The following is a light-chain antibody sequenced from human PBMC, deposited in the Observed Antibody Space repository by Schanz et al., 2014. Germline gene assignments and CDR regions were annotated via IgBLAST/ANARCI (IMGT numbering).Light chain of an antibody. CDR2: AAS. CDR1: QSVSSSY. Sequence: ELVLTQSPGTLSLSPGERVTISCRASQSVSSSYFAWYQQKRGQAPRLLIYAASSRATGIPDRFSGSGSGTDFTLTISRLEPEDFAVYYCQHFGWPPLYTFGPGTRVDI. V-gene: IGKV3-20*01. CDR3: QHFGWPPLYT. J-gene: IGKJ3*01.